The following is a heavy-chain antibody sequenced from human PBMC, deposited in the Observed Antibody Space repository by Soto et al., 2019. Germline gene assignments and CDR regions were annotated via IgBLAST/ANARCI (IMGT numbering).Heavy chain of an antibody. D-gene: IGHD6-6*01. CDR3: ARIGRGAARFDY. V-gene: IGHV4-59*08. CDR2: IYYSGST. CDR1: GGSISSYY. J-gene: IGHJ4*02. Sequence: SETLSLTCTVSGGSISSYYWSWIRQPPGKGLEWIGYIYYSGSTNYNPSLKSRVTISVDTSKNQFSLKLSSVTAADTAVYYCARIGRGAARFDYWGQGTLVTVSS.